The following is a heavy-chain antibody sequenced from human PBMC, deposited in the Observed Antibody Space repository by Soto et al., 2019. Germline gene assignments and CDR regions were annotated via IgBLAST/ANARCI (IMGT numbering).Heavy chain of an antibody. D-gene: IGHD6-13*01. CDR3: ARVAVSSTWYTDY. CDR2: IWYDGSNK. CDR1: GFTFSSYG. Sequence: QVQLVESGGGVVQPGRSLRLSCAASGFTFSSYGMHWVRQAPGKGLEWVAVIWYDGSNKYYADSVKGRFTISRDNSKNTLYLQMNSLRAEDTAVYYCARVAVSSTWYTDYWGQGTLVTVSS. V-gene: IGHV3-33*01. J-gene: IGHJ4*02.